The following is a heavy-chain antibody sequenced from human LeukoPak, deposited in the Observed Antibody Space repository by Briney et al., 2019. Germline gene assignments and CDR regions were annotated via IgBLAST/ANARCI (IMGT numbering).Heavy chain of an antibody. D-gene: IGHD1-1*01. CDR3: ARRAQVERRHSQFDY. J-gene: IGHJ4*02. Sequence: ASVKVSCKASRYTFTGYYMHWVRQAPGQGLEWMGMINPSGGSTGYAQKFQGRVTMTRDMSTSTVYMELSSLRTEDTAVFYCARRAQVERRHSQFDYWGQGTLVTVSS. V-gene: IGHV1-46*01. CDR1: RYTFTGYY. CDR2: INPSGGST.